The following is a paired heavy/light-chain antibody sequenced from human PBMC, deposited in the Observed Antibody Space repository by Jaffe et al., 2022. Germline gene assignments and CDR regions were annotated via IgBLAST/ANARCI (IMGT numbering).Light chain of an antibody. J-gene: IGKJ3*01. V-gene: IGKV3-11*01. CDR3: QQRSNWPPILT. CDR2: DAS. Sequence: EIVLTQSPATLSLSPGERATLSCRASQSVSSYLAWYQQKPGQAPRLLIYDASNRATGIPARFSGSGSGTDFTLTISSLEPEDFAVYYCQQRSNWPPILTFGPGTKVDIK. CDR1: QSVSSY.
Heavy chain of an antibody. D-gene: IGHD4-17*01. V-gene: IGHV4-39*01. Sequence: QLQLQESGPGLVKPSETLSLTCTVSGGSISSSSYYWGWIRQPPGKGLEWIGSIYYSGSTYYNPSLKSRVTISVDTSKNQFSLKLSSVTAADTAVYYCARHDGPDYGDYRPKVLDAFDIWGQGTMVTVSS. CDR3: ARHDGPDYGDYRPKVLDAFDI. J-gene: IGHJ3*02. CDR1: GGSISSSSYY. CDR2: IYYSGST.